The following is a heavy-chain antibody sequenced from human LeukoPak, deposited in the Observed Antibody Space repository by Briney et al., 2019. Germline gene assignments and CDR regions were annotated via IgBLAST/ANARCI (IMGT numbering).Heavy chain of an antibody. CDR2: ISGSGGST. CDR1: GFTFSSYG. J-gene: IGHJ4*02. D-gene: IGHD2-21*02. Sequence: GGSPRLSCAASGFTFSSYGMSWVRQAPGKGLEWVSAISGSGGSTYYTDSVKGRFTISRDNSKNTLYLQMNSLRAEDTAVYYCAKDRLVVTAGDYWGQGTLVTVSS. V-gene: IGHV3-23*01. CDR3: AKDRLVVTAGDY.